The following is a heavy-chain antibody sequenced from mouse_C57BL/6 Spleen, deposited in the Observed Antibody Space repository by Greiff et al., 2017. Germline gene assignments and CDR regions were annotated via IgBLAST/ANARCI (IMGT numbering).Heavy chain of an antibody. V-gene: IGHV1-22*01. CDR3: ARGYYGSGAWFAY. J-gene: IGHJ3*01. CDR1: GYTFTDYN. CDR2: INPNNGGT. D-gene: IGHD1-1*01. Sequence: VQLQQSGPELVKPGASVKMSCKASGYTFTDYNMHWVKQSHGKSLEWIGYINPNNGGTSYNQKFKGKATLTVNKSSSTAYMELRSLTSEDSAVYYCARGYYGSGAWFAYWGQGTLVTVSA.